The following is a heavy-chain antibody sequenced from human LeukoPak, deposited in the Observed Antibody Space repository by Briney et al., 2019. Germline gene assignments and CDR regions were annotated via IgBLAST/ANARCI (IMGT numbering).Heavy chain of an antibody. V-gene: IGHV3-7*01. D-gene: IGHD7-27*01. J-gene: IGHJ4*02. Sequence: PGGSLRLSCAAAGFTLSRYWMSWVRQAKGKGLECVAKIREDGSEEHYVDSVKGRFIISRDNAKNSLYLQMNSLRAEDTAVYYCARDYTGGWNDYWGQGTLVTVSS. CDR2: IREDGSEE. CDR3: ARDYTGGWNDY. CDR1: GFTLSRYW.